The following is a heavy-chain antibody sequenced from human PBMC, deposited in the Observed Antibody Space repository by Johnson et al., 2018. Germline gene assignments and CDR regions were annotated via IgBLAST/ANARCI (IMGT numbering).Heavy chain of an antibody. CDR3: AIDTRAEDGFDI. Sequence: EVQLVESGGGLVQPGGSLRLSCAASGFTFSSYWMSWARQAPGKGLEWVANINQDETKKYYVDSVNGRFTIARENAKNSLYLQMNRLRAEDSALYYCAIDTRAEDGFDIWGQGTMVTVSS. CDR1: GFTFSSYW. CDR2: INQDETKK. J-gene: IGHJ3*02. V-gene: IGHV3-7*03. D-gene: IGHD1-14*01.